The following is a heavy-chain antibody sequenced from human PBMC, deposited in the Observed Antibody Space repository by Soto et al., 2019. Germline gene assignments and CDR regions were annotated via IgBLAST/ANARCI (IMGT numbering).Heavy chain of an antibody. CDR2: INSDGSST. CDR3: ARTGIISTYYYYMDV. V-gene: IGHV3-74*01. Sequence: GGSLRLSCAASGFTFSSYWMHWVRQAPGKGLVWVSRINSDGSSTSFADSVKGRFTISRDNAKNTLYLQMNSLRAEDTAVYYCARTGIISTYYYYMDVWGKGTTVTVSS. CDR1: GFTFSSYW. J-gene: IGHJ6*03. D-gene: IGHD3-10*01.